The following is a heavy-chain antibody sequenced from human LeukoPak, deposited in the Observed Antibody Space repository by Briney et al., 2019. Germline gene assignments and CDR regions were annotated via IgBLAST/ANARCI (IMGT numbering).Heavy chain of an antibody. CDR3: AKESGIRSYGAYFPH. D-gene: IGHD4-17*01. CDR2: ISYDGGTK. V-gene: IGHV3-30*18. J-gene: IGHJ1*01. Sequence: GGSLRLSCAASGFTFSSHGMQWVGQAPGKGLEWVAVISYDGGTKYYADSVKGRFTISRDNSKSTLFLQMNSLRAEDTAVYYCAKESGIRSYGAYFPHWGQGTLVTVSS. CDR1: GFTFSSHG.